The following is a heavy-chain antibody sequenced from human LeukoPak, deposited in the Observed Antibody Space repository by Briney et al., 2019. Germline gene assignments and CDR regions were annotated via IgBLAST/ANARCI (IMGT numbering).Heavy chain of an antibody. CDR1: GFTFDDYA. J-gene: IGHJ4*02. Sequence: PGGSLRLSCAASGFTFDDYAMHWVRQAPGKGLEWVSGISWNSGSIGYADPVKGRFTISRDNAKNSLYLQMNSLRAEDTALYYCAKDSSGYYSHFDYWGQGTLVTVSS. CDR2: ISWNSGSI. V-gene: IGHV3-9*01. D-gene: IGHD3-22*01. CDR3: AKDSSGYYSHFDY.